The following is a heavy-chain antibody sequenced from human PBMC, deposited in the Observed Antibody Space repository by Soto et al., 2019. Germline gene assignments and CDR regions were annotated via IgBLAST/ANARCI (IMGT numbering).Heavy chain of an antibody. J-gene: IGHJ4*02. V-gene: IGHV3-23*01. CDR1: GFTFSSYA. D-gene: IGHD3-10*01. CDR3: AREPGLLIWFGDFDD. CDR2: IGDSGRNT. Sequence: GGSLRLSCAASGFTFSSYAMSWLRQAPGKGLEWLSAIGDSGRNTYYADSVRGQFTISRDNSKNTLYLQMNSLRAEDTAVYYCAREPGLLIWFGDFDDWGRGTLVTVSS.